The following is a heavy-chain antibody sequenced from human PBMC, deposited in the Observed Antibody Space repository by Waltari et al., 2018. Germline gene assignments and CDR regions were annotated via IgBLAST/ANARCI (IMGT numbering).Heavy chain of an antibody. D-gene: IGHD4-17*01. J-gene: IGHJ6*02. CDR1: GFTFSSYA. Sequence: EVQLVESGGGLVQPGGSLRLSCAASGFTFSSYAMPWVRQAPGKGLEYVSAISSNGGSTYYANSVKGRFTIARDNSKNTRYRQMGSLRAEEMAVYYCARGDPFYGDYRLPGMDVWGQGTTVTVSS. CDR3: ARGDPFYGDYRLPGMDV. CDR2: ISSNGGST. V-gene: IGHV3-64*01.